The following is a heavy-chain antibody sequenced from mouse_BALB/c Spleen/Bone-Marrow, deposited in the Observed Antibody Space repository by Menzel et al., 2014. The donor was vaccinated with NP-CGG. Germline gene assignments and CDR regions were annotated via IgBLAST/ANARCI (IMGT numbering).Heavy chain of an antibody. D-gene: IGHD1-1*01. CDR1: GDSITSGY. Sequence: EVQLVESGPSLVKPSQTLSLTCSVTGDSITSGYWNWIRKFPGNKLEYMGYISHSGSTYYNPSLRSRISITRDSSKNQYYLQLNSVTIEDAATYYCASGIYYYGRSSYGYLDVWGAGTTVTVSS. V-gene: IGHV3-8*02. J-gene: IGHJ1*01. CDR3: ASGIYYYGRSSYGYLDV. CDR2: ISHSGST.